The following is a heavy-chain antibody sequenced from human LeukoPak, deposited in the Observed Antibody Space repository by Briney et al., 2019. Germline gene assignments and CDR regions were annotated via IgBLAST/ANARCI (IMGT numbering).Heavy chain of an antibody. CDR1: GFISNSCA. CDR2: ISYDGSNK. D-gene: IGHD2-2*01. V-gene: IGHV3-30-3*01. CDR3: ARGHCSSTSCHRVYGMDV. Sequence: GRPMILSCAASGFISNSCAVRWVRQAPGKGEEWVAVISYDGSNKYYADSVKGRFTISRDKSKNTLYLQMNSLRAEDTAVFYCARGHCSSTSCHRVYGMDVWGQGITVTVSS. J-gene: IGHJ6*02.